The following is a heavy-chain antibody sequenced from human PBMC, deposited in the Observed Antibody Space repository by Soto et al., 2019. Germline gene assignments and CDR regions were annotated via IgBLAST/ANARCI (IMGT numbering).Heavy chain of an antibody. V-gene: IGHV4-59*12. CDR2: IYYSGST. D-gene: IGHD2-15*01. J-gene: IGHJ6*02. CDR3: ARDCSAGSCWLGTMDV. Sequence: SETLSLTCTVSGGTIRSYYWSWMRQPPGKGLEWIGYIYYSGSTNYSPSLKSRVTMSVDTSKNQFSLKLSSVTAADTAVYYCARDCSAGSCWLGTMDVWGQGTRVAVSS. CDR1: GGTIRSYY.